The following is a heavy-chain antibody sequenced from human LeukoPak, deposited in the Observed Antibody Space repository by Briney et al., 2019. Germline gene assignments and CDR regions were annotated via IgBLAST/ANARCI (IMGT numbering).Heavy chain of an antibody. V-gene: IGHV3-30*02. Sequence: QAGGSLRLSCVMSGFTFRSYGMHWVRQAPGKGLEWVTLIRSDSSNEYYADSMKGRFTISRDDSKNTLYLQMNSLRAEDTAVYYCLRYPGAGVRGYYMDVWGKGTTVTVSS. D-gene: IGHD2-15*01. CDR3: LRYPGAGVRGYYMDV. CDR1: GFTFRSYG. CDR2: IRSDSSNE. J-gene: IGHJ6*03.